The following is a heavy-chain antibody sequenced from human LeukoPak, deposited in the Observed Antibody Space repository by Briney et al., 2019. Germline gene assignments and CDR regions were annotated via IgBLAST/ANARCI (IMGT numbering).Heavy chain of an antibody. CDR2: IYYSGST. J-gene: IGHJ6*03. CDR1: GDSITNRY. CDR3: ARGGPPGYYYDYYMDV. V-gene: IGHV4-59*11. Sequence: SETLSLTCTVSGDSITNRYWSWIRQPPGKGLEWIGYIYYSGSTNFNPSLKSRVTISVDTSKNQFSLKMSSVTAADTAVYFCARGGPPGYYYDYYMDVWGKGTTVTISS.